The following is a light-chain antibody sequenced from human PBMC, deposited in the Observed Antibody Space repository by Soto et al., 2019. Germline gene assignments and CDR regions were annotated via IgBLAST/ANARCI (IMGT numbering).Light chain of an antibody. CDR3: QSCDSTLSGSGV. CDR2: GNR. Sequence: QSVLTQPPSVSGAPGQRVTISCTGTSSNIGAGYDVHWYQQFPGTAPKLLIYGNRNRPSGVPDRFSGSKSGTSASLAITGLQAEDEATYYCQSCDSTLSGSGVFGTGTKVTLL. J-gene: IGLJ1*01. CDR1: SSNIGAGYD. V-gene: IGLV1-40*01.